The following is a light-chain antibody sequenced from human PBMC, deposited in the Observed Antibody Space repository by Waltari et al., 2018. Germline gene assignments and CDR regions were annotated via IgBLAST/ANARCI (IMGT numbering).Light chain of an antibody. CDR1: QSVSRA. Sequence: EIVLTQSPGTLSLSLGERATLSCRASQSVSRALAWYQQNPGQAPGLLIYGASNRATGIPDRFSGSGSGSDFSLILSRLEPEYFAVYYGQHYVSLPVTCGQGTKVEIK. CDR3: QHYVSLPVT. V-gene: IGKV3-20*01. J-gene: IGKJ1*01. CDR2: GAS.